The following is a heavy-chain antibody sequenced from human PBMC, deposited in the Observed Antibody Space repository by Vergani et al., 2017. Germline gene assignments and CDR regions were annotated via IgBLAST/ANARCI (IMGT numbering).Heavy chain of an antibody. V-gene: IGHV3-21*01. CDR2: ISGSSSYV. CDR3: AKSGWLQHFGAHYFDS. D-gene: IGHD5-24*01. Sequence: EVQLVESGGGLVKPGGSLRLSCAASGFTFSSYSMNWVRQAPGKGLEWVSSISGSSSYVFYADSLWGRFSISRDNAKDTLYLQMDSLRAEDTAVYYCAKSGWLQHFGAHYFDSWGQGILVTVSS. J-gene: IGHJ4*02. CDR1: GFTFSSYS.